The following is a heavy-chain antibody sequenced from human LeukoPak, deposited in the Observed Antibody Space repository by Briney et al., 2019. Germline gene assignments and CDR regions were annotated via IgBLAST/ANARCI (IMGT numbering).Heavy chain of an antibody. CDR3: ARASRSSGLS. J-gene: IGHJ5*02. CDR2: ISSSGSHI. D-gene: IGHD3-22*01. V-gene: IGHV3-11*01. Sequence: GGSLRLSCAASGFTFSDYYMSWIRQAPGKGLEWVSYISSSGSHIYYADSVKGRFAISRDNTKKSLYLQMNSLRAEDTAVYYCARASRSSGLSWGQGTLVTVSS. CDR1: GFTFSDYY.